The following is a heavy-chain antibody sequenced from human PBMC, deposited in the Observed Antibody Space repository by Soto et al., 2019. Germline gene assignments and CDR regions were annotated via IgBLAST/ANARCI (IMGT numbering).Heavy chain of an antibody. CDR3: ATKQWLVNYFDY. J-gene: IGHJ4*02. D-gene: IGHD6-19*01. CDR2: INHSGST. CDR1: GGSISSYY. V-gene: IGHV4-34*01. Sequence: SETLSLTCTVSGGSISSYYWSWIRQPPGKGLEWIGEINHSGSTNYNPSLKSRVTISVDTSKNQFSLKLSSVTATDTAVYYCATKQWLVNYFDYWGQGTLVTVSS.